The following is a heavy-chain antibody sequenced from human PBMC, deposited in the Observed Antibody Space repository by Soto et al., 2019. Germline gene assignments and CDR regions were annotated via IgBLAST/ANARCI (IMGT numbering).Heavy chain of an antibody. CDR2: IIPIFGTA. Sequence: SVKVSCKASGGTFSSYAISWVGQAPGQGLEWMGGIIPIFGTANYAQKFQGRVTITADESTSTAYMELSSLRSEDTAAYYCARDQYYYDSSGYYHSFYYYGMDVWGQGTTVTVSS. CDR1: GGTFSSYA. J-gene: IGHJ6*02. V-gene: IGHV1-69*13. D-gene: IGHD3-22*01. CDR3: ARDQYYYDSSGYYHSFYYYGMDV.